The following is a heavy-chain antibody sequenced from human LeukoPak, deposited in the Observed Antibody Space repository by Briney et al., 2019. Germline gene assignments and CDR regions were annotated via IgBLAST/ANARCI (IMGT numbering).Heavy chain of an antibody. CDR2: IYYSGST. V-gene: IGHV4-59*01. D-gene: IGHD3-3*01. J-gene: IGHJ6*03. CDR3: ARGDFCSKSNCYLRPMDV. Sequence: SSETLSLTCTVSGGSISDYYWNWIRQPPGKGLEWIGDIYYSGSTTYNPSLKSRVTMSVDTAKNQFSLKLRSVTAADTAVYYCARGDFCSKSNCYLRPMDVWGKGTTVTVSS. CDR1: GGSISDYY.